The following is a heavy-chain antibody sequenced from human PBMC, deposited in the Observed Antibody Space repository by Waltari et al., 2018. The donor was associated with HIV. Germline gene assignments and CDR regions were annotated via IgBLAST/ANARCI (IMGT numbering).Heavy chain of an antibody. CDR1: GGPISRGGYY. J-gene: IGHJ5*02. Sequence: QVQLQESGAGLVKPSQNLSLHCPVPGGPISRGGYYWTWIRQHPGKGLEWIGYIYYSVSTYYNPSLKSRVTISVDTSKNQFSLKLSSVTAADTAVYYCARDSITGFDPWGQGTLVTVSS. CDR2: IYYSVST. CDR3: ARDSITGFDP. D-gene: IGHD3-3*01. V-gene: IGHV4-31*03.